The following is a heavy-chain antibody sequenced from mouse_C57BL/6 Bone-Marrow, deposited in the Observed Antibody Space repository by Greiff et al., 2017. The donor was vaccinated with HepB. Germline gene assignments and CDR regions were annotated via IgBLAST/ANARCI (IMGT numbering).Heavy chain of an antibody. Sequence: QMQLKESGPELVKPGASVKISCKASGYSFTSYYIHWVKQRPGQGLEWIGWIYPGSGNTKYNEKFKGKATLTADTSSSTAYMQLSSLTSEDSAVYYCAREGITTVDYWGQGTTLTVSS. D-gene: IGHD1-1*01. V-gene: IGHV1-66*01. CDR2: IYPGSGNT. CDR1: GYSFTSYY. J-gene: IGHJ2*01. CDR3: AREGITTVDY.